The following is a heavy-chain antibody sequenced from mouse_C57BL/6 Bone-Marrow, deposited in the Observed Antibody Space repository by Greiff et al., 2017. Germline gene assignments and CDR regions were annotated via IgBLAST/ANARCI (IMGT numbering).Heavy chain of an antibody. D-gene: IGHD1-1*01. Sequence: QVQLQQPGAELVMPGASVKLSCKASGYTFTCYWMHWVKQRPGQGLEWIGEIDPSDGYTNYNQKFKGKSTLTVDTSSSTAYMQLSSLTSEDSAVYYCAMYYGSSGDYGGRGNGATVSA. V-gene: IGHV1-69*01. CDR2: IDPSDGYT. CDR3: AMYYGSSGDY. J-gene: IGHJ4*01. CDR1: GYTFTCYW.